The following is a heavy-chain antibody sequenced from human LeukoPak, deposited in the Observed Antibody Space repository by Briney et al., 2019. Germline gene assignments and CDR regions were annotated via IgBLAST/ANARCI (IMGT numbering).Heavy chain of an antibody. Sequence: SETLSPTCTVSGGSISSYYWSWIRQPPGKGLEWIGYIYYSGSTNYNPSLKSRVTISVDTSKNQFSLKLSSVTAADTAVYYCARGRGYSYGYYWGQGTLVTVSS. D-gene: IGHD5-18*01. CDR1: GGSISSYY. V-gene: IGHV4-59*01. CDR3: ARGRGYSYGYY. J-gene: IGHJ4*02. CDR2: IYYSGST.